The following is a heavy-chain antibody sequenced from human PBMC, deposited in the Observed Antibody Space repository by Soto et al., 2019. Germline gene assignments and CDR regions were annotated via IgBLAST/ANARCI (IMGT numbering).Heavy chain of an antibody. CDR1: GFTFSSYG. J-gene: IGHJ3*02. CDR3: ARDQLSYYDILTGHRFSAFDI. V-gene: IGHV3-33*01. CDR2: IWYDGSNK. Sequence: GGSLRLSCAASGFTFSSYGMHWVRQAPGKGLEWVAVIWYDGSNKYYADSVKGRFTISRDNSKNTLYLQMNSLRAEDTAVYYCARDQLSYYDILTGHRFSAFDIWGQGTMVTVSS. D-gene: IGHD3-9*01.